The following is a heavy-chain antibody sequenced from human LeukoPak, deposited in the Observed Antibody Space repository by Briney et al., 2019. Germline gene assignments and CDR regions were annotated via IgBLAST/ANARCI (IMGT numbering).Heavy chain of an antibody. V-gene: IGHV1-2*02. CDR3: ARPGYSYGSLEAFDI. D-gene: IGHD5-18*01. J-gene: IGHJ3*02. CDR2: INPNSGGT. Sequence: ASVKVSCKASGYTFTGYYMHWVRQAPGQGLEWMGWINPNSGGTNYAQKFQGRVTMTRDTSISTAYMELSRLRSDDTAVYYCARPGYSYGSLEAFDIWGQGTMVTVSS. CDR1: GYTFTGYY.